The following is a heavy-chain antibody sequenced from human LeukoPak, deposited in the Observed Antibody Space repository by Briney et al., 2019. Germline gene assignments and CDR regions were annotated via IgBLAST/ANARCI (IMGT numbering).Heavy chain of an antibody. Sequence: GGSLRLSCAASGFTFTSYTMNWVRQAPGKGLEWVSSITSSSYIYYADSVMGRFTISRDNAKNSLYLQMTSLRVEDTAVYYCAKTYGHFDDWGQGTLVTVSS. D-gene: IGHD4-17*01. CDR3: AKTYGHFDD. V-gene: IGHV3-21*01. CDR1: GFTFTSYT. CDR2: ITSSSYI. J-gene: IGHJ4*02.